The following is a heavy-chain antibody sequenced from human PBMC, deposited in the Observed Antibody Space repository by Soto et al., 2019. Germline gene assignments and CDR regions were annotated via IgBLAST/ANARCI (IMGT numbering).Heavy chain of an antibody. CDR1: GGSIYSYY. CDR3: ARGHNWGGSAFDI. D-gene: IGHD3-16*01. Sequence: QVQLQESGPGLVKPSETLSLTCTVSGGSIYSYYWSWIRQPPGKGLEWIGYVYYSGTTNYNPSLKRRVTISVDMSKNQFSLRLTSVTAADTAVYYCARGHNWGGSAFDIWGQGTMVTVSS. CDR2: VYYSGTT. J-gene: IGHJ3*02. V-gene: IGHV4-59*01.